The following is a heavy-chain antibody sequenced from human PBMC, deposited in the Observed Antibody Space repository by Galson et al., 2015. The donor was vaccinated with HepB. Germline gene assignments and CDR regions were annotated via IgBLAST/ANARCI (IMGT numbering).Heavy chain of an antibody. J-gene: IGHJ4*02. V-gene: IGHV3-11*06. CDR1: GFTFNGYY. Sequence: SLRLSCAASGFTFNGYYVGWIRQAPGKGLEWVAYITSTSSYANYADSVKGRFTISRDSAKNSLYLQMNTLRDEDTAVYYCVREGYQLLPYYFDYWGQGTLVTVSS. D-gene: IGHD2-2*01. CDR3: VREGYQLLPYYFDY. CDR2: ITSTSSYA.